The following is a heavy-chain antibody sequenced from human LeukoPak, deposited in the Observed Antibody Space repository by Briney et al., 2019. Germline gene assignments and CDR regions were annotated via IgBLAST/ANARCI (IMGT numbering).Heavy chain of an antibody. CDR2: MKSKTDGGTT. J-gene: IGHJ4*02. Sequence: GGSLRLSCAASGFTFSNAWMSWVRQAPGKGLEWVGRMKSKTDGGTTDYAAPVKGRFTISRDDSKNTLYLQMNSLKTEDTAVYYCTRGLNGITIFGVVMALDYWGQGTLVTVSS. D-gene: IGHD3-3*01. CDR3: TRGLNGITIFGVVMALDY. V-gene: IGHV3-15*01. CDR1: GFTFSNAW.